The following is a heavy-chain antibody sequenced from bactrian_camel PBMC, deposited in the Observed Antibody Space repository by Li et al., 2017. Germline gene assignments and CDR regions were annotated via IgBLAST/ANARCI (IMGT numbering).Heavy chain of an antibody. CDR2: IDGDGKT. D-gene: IGHD3*01. CDR3: AASGGQLVRWCYEFPVNWVSWLYK. J-gene: IGHJ4*01. Sequence: VQLVESGGGSVQAGGSLRLSCAAPGYMITSSCMGIFRQDPGKEREGVATIDGDGKTMYRDSVKGRFTISKDIATNTLSLQMNSLKPEDTAMYHCAASGGQLVRWCYEFPVNWVSWLYKWGQGTQVTVS. CDR1: GYMITSSC. V-gene: IGHV3S53*01.